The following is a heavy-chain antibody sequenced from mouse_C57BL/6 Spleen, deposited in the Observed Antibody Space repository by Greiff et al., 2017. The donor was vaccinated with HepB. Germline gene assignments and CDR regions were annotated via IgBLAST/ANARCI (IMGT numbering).Heavy chain of an antibody. CDR2: ISGGGGNT. D-gene: IGHD4-1*02. J-gene: IGHJ2*01. CDR1: GFTFSSYT. CDR3: ARQMGPTDYFDY. V-gene: IGHV5-9*01. Sequence: EVQLVESGGGLVKPGGSLKLSCAASGFTFSSYTMSWVRQTPEKRLEWVATISGGGGNTYYPDSVKGRFTISRDNAKNTLYLQMSSLRSEDTALYYCARQMGPTDYFDYWGQGTTLTVSS.